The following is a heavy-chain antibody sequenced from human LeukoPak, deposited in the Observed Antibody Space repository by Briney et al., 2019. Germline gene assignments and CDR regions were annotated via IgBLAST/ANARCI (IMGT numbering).Heavy chain of an antibody. V-gene: IGHV4-59*01. CDR1: GGSISNYY. CDR3: ARLAGGRYYFDY. D-gene: IGHD3-16*01. J-gene: IGHJ4*02. CDR2: IYESGST. Sequence: SETLSLTCTVFGGSISNYYWSWIRQPPGKGLECIGYIYESGSTNYNPSLKSRVIISIDTSKDQFSLNLSSVTAADTAVYYCARLAGGRYYFDYWGQGTLVTVSS.